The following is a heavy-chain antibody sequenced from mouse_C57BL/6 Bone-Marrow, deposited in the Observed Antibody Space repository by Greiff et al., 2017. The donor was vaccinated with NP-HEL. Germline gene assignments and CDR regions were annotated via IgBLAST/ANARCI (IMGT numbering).Heavy chain of an antibody. CDR3: ARGGTAVRGYFDG. V-gene: IGHV1-18*01. CDR2: INLNIVGT. D-gene: IGHD2-14*01. CDR1: GYTFTDFN. J-gene: IGHJ1*03. Sequence: EVQLQQSGPALLKPGASVKIPCKASGYTFTDFNMDGVKQSHGTSLEWIGDINLNIVGTTYNQKFKGKATFTVDKSSSTAYMELRNLTSDDTEDYDWARGGTAVRGYFDGWGTGTTVTVSS.